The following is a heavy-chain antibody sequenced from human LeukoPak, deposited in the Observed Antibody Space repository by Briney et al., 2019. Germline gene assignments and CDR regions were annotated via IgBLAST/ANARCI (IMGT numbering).Heavy chain of an antibody. D-gene: IGHD4-17*01. CDR2: IYFNGST. CDR1: GGSVSSGSYY. Sequence: SETLSLTCTVSGGSVSSGSYYWSWIRQPPGKGLEWIWYIYFNGSTTYNPSLNSRVTISVDTSKNKFSLKLSSVTAADTAVYYCARVPISTTARGYFDYWGQGTLVTVSS. V-gene: IGHV4-61*01. CDR3: ARVPISTTARGYFDY. J-gene: IGHJ4*02.